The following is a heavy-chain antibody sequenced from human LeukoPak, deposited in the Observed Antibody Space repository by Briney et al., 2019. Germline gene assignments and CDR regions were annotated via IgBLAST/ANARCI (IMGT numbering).Heavy chain of an antibody. CDR2: IYTSGST. Sequence: PSETLSLTCTVSGGSISSGSYYWSWIRQPAGKVLEWIGRIYTSGSTNYNPSLKSRVTISVDTSKNQFSLKLSSVTAADTAVYYCARAGHYYGSGSYSQYWGQGTLVTVSS. V-gene: IGHV4-61*02. CDR1: GGSISSGSYY. CDR3: ARAGHYYGSGSYSQY. D-gene: IGHD3-10*01. J-gene: IGHJ4*02.